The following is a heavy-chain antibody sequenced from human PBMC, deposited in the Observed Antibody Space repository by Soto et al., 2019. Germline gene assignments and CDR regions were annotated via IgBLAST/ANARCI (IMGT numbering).Heavy chain of an antibody. CDR2: ILYDGSNK. CDR1: GFTFSNYG. V-gene: IGHV3-33*01. CDR3: XXXXYYFDY. J-gene: IGHJ4*02. Sequence: QVQLVESGGDVVQPGRSLRLSCAASGFTFSNYGMHWARQAPGKGLEWVAAILYDGSNKYYADSVKGRFTISRDNTKXXXXXXXXXXXXXXXXXXXXXXXXYYFDYCGQGTLVTVSS.